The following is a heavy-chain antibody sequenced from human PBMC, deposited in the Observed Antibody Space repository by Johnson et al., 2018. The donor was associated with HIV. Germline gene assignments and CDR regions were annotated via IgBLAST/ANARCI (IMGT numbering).Heavy chain of an antibody. J-gene: IGHJ3*02. D-gene: IGHD3-22*01. Sequence: VQLVESGGGLVQPGGSLRLSCAASGFTFSSYAMHWVRQAPGKGLEYVSAISSNGGSTYYANSVKGRFTISRDNSKNTTYLQMGSQRAEDMAVYYCASPILFDSSGATDAFDIWGQGTMVTVSS. CDR2: ISSNGGST. CDR3: ASPILFDSSGATDAFDI. V-gene: IGHV3-64*01. CDR1: GFTFSSYA.